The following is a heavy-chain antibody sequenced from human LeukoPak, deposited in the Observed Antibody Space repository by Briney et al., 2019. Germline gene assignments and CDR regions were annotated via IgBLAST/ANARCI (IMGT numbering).Heavy chain of an antibody. CDR3: AKDGLNYYDSSGYYYAFDI. CDR2: IWYDGSNK. J-gene: IGHJ3*02. V-gene: IGHV3-33*06. Sequence: PGRSLRLSCAASGFTFSSYGMHWVRQAPGKGLEWVAVIWYDGSNKYYADSVKGRFTISRDNSKITLYLQMNSLRAEDTAVYYCAKDGLNYYDSSGYYYAFDIWGQGTMVTVSS. D-gene: IGHD3-22*01. CDR1: GFTFSSYG.